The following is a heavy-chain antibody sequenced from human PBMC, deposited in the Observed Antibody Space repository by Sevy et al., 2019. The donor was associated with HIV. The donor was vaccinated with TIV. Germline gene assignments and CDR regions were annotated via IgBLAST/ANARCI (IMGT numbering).Heavy chain of an antibody. CDR3: VAANTWDDY. D-gene: IGHD1-26*01. CDR2: VNSDGSST. V-gene: IGHV3-74*01. Sequence: GGSLRFSCSASGFTFGSYCMHWVRQAPGKGLVWISGVNSDGSSTNYADSVKGRFTMSRDSAKNTLYLQMNSLRAEDTAVYFCVAANTWDDYRGQGTLVTVSS. J-gene: IGHJ4*02. CDR1: GFTFGSYC.